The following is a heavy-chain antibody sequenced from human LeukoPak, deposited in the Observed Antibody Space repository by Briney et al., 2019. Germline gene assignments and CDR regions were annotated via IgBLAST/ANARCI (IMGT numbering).Heavy chain of an antibody. J-gene: IGHJ4*02. CDR3: AGDPLGYGSGSYVDY. CDR1: GFTFSDYY. D-gene: IGHD3-10*01. Sequence: GGSLRLSCAASGFTFSDYYMSWIRQAPGKGLGWVSYISSSSSYTNYADSVKGRFTISRDNAKNSLYLQMNSLRAEDTAVYYCAGDPLGYGSGSYVDYWGQGTLVTVSS. V-gene: IGHV3-11*06. CDR2: ISSSSSYT.